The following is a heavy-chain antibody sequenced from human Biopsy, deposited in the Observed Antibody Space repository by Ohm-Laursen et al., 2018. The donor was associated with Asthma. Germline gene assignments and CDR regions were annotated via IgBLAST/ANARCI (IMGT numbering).Heavy chain of an antibody. Sequence: ASVKVSCKASGYNFISFAIHWVRQAPGQRPEWMGWFNPGNGNAKVSEKFQGRVSITRDTSATTAYLEVSSLTSEDTAVYYCARSAETYSGFDSNYYGMDVWGPGTTVTVSS. CDR3: ARSAETYSGFDSNYYGMDV. CDR2: FNPGNGNA. D-gene: IGHD5-12*01. V-gene: IGHV1-3*01. J-gene: IGHJ6*02. CDR1: GYNFISFA.